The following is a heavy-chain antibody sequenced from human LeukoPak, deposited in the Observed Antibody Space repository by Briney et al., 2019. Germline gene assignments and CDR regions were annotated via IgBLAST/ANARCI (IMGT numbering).Heavy chain of an antibody. CDR3: ATLADLLTGYVPHPNYFYYMDV. CDR2: IIPIFHTA. Sequence: ASVTVSCKASGGTFSDYVISWVRQAPGQGLEWMGGIIPIFHTAYYAQKFQGRVTITADKSTGTGYMELRSLRSEDTAVYYCATLADLLTGYVPHPNYFYYMDVWGKGTAVTVSS. CDR1: GGTFSDYV. V-gene: IGHV1-69*06. D-gene: IGHD3-9*01. J-gene: IGHJ6*03.